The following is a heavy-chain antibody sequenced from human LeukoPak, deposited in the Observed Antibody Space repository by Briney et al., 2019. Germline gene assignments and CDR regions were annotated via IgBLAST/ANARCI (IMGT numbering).Heavy chain of an antibody. D-gene: IGHD2-21*02. CDR1: GGSISSGGYY. J-gene: IGHJ4*02. CDR3: ARVYGGDKDY. V-gene: IGHV4-31*03. Sequence: SETLSLTCTVSGGSISSGGYYWSWIRQHPGKGLEWIGYIYYSGSTYYNPSLKSRVTISVDTSKNQFSLKLSSVTAADTAVYYCARVYGGDKDYWGQGTLVTVSS. CDR2: IYYSGST.